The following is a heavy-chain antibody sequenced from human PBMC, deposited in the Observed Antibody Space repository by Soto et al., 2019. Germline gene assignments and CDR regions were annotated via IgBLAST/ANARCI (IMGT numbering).Heavy chain of an antibody. CDR2: INSDGSGT. J-gene: IGHJ6*02. D-gene: IGHD4-17*01. V-gene: IGHV3-74*01. CDR1: GFTFSTYW. CDR3: TIDHTTMTGYYSGMDF. Sequence: EVQLVESGGGLVQPGGSLRLSCAASGFTFSTYWIHWVRQAPGKGLVWVSRINSDGSGTNYADSVKGRFTISRDNANNTMYLQMNSLRAEDTAVYYCTIDHTTMTGYYSGMDFWGQGTTVTVSS.